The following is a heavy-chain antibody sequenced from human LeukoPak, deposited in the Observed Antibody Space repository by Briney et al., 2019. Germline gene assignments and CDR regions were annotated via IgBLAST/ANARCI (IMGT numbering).Heavy chain of an antibody. Sequence: GGSLRLSCTASGFTFSSYAMSWVRQAPGKGLEWVSAISGSGGSTHYAGSVKGRFTISRDNSKNTLYLQMNSLRAEDTAIYYCAKDRATEAAWFDVWGEGTMVTVSS. CDR2: ISGSGGST. V-gene: IGHV3-23*01. J-gene: IGHJ5*02. CDR1: GFTFSSYA. D-gene: IGHD6-25*01. CDR3: AKDRATEAAWFDV.